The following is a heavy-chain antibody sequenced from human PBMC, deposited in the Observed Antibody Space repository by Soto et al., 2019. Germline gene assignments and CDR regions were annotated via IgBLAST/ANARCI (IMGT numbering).Heavy chain of an antibody. J-gene: IGHJ4*02. CDR2: SSTFNRNT. CDR1: GYMFTSYG. V-gene: IGHV1-18*01. D-gene: IGHD2-8*01. CDR3: ARDRGVFGY. Sequence: QVQLMQSGAEVKKPGASVKVSCMASGYMFTSYGISWVRQAPGQGLVWMGGSSTFNRNTNNAQKLQGRVTLTTDRSTNRAYIDLRGRRSDDTSLDYCARDRGVFGYWGKGTLVSVAS.